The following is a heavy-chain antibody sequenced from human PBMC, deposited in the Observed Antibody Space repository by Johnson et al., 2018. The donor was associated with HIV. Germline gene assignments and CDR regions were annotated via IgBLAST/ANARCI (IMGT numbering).Heavy chain of an antibody. CDR1: GFAFSSYG. CDR2: ISNDGSNK. D-gene: IGHD1-26*01. V-gene: IGHV3-30*18. J-gene: IGHJ3*02. Sequence: QVQLVESGGGVVQPGRSLRLSCAASGFAFSSYGIHWVRQAPGKGLEWVAVISNDGSNKYYADSVKGRFTISRDSSKDTLYVQMNSLRAEDTALYYCAKVFSVELPAFDIWGQGTMVTVSS. CDR3: AKVFSVELPAFDI.